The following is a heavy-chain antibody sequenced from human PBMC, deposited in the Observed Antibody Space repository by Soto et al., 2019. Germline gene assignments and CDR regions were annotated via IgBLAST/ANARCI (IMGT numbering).Heavy chain of an antibody. Sequence: GGALRLSCAASGFTFSSYAMSWVRQAPGKGLEWVSAISGSDGSTYYADSVKGRFTISRDNSKNTLYLQMNSLRAEDTAVYYCAKDSGVYYYDSSGYLNWFDPWGQGTLVTVSS. D-gene: IGHD3-22*01. CDR1: GFTFSSYA. CDR3: AKDSGVYYYDSSGYLNWFDP. J-gene: IGHJ5*02. CDR2: ISGSDGST. V-gene: IGHV3-23*01.